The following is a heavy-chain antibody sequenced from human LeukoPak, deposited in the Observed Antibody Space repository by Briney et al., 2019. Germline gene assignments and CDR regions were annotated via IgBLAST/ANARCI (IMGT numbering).Heavy chain of an antibody. CDR1: GYPFTNNG. D-gene: IGHD6-19*01. Sequence: ASVKVSCTASGYPFTNNGISWVRQAPGQGLEWMGWINPNSGGTNYAQKFQGRVTMTRDTSISTAYMELSRLRSDDTAVYYCARVIAVAGTFFDYWGQGTLVTVSS. CDR2: INPNSGGT. CDR3: ARVIAVAGTFFDY. J-gene: IGHJ4*02. V-gene: IGHV1-2*02.